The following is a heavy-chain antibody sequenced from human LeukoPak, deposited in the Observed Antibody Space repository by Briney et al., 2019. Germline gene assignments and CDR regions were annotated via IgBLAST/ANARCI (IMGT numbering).Heavy chain of an antibody. D-gene: IGHD3-22*01. CDR2: INPSGGST. CDR3: ARGYDSSGYYYIPFDP. CDR1: GYTFTRYY. V-gene: IGHV1-46*01. J-gene: IGHJ5*02. Sequence: EASVTVSCKASGYTFTRYYMHWVRQAPGQGFEWMGIINPSGGSTSYAQKFQGRVTMTRDTSTSTVYMELGSLRSEDTAVYYCARGYDSSGYYYIPFDPWGQGTLVTVSS.